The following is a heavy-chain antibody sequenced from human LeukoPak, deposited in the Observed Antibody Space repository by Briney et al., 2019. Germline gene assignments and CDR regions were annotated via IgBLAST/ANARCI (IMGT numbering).Heavy chain of an antibody. CDR2: IRFDGSNT. J-gene: IGHJ4*02. CDR3: ARDAVSVRGLIH. V-gene: IGHV3-30*02. Sequence: GGSLRLSCAASGFSFSNYGIHWVRQAPGKGLEWVTFIRFDGSNTYYADSVKGRFTISRDNSKNTLYLQMNSLRAEDTAVYYCARDAVSVRGLIHWGQGTLVTVSS. D-gene: IGHD2-21*01. CDR1: GFSFSNYG.